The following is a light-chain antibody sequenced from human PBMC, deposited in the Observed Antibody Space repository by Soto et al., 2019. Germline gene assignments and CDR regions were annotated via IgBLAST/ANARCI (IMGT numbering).Light chain of an antibody. Sequence: IVSTQSPGPLSLSPGSRYTTSCPSSQSVSSRYLAWSQQNPGQAPRLLRYGASSRATGIPDRGSGSGSGTDFTRTISRLEPEDFAVYYGQQYGSSPITFGQGTRLEIK. J-gene: IGKJ5*01. CDR1: QSVSSRY. CDR2: GAS. V-gene: IGKV3-20*01. CDR3: QQYGSSPIT.